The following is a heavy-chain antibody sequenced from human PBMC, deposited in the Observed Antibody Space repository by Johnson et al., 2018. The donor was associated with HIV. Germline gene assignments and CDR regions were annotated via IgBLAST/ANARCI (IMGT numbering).Heavy chain of an antibody. Sequence: QVQLVKSGGGVVQPGRSLRLSCAASGFTFSSYAMHWVRQAPGKGLEWVAVISYDGSNKYYADSVKGRFTISRDNSKNTLYLQMNSLRAEDTAVYYCARETDIAPYSGSYPTQAFDIWGQGTMVTVSS. J-gene: IGHJ3*02. D-gene: IGHD1-26*01. V-gene: IGHV3-30-3*01. CDR2: ISYDGSNK. CDR1: GFTFSSYA. CDR3: ARETDIAPYSGSYPTQAFDI.